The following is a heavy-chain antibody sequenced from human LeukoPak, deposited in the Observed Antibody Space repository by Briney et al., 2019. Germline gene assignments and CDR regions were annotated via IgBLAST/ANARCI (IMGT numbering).Heavy chain of an antibody. Sequence: PSETLSLTCTVSGGSISSYYWSWIRQPPGKGLEWIGYIYYSGSTNYNPSLKSRVTISVDTSKNQFSLKLSSVTAADTAVYYCARVEGSGYYDFWSGYYAFDIWGQGTMVTVSS. CDR3: ARVEGSGYYDFWSGYYAFDI. V-gene: IGHV4-59*01. J-gene: IGHJ3*02. CDR2: IYYSGST. D-gene: IGHD3-3*01. CDR1: GGSISSYY.